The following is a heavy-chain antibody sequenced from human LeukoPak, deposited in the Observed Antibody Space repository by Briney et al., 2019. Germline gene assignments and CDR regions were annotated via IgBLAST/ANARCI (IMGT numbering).Heavy chain of an antibody. D-gene: IGHD6-19*01. CDR1: GFSFKDYN. Sequence: GGSLRLSCAASGFSFKDYNMHWVRQAPGKGLEWVAVITYDGGNEYYTDSVKGRFTISRYNSKSTLYLQMNSLRTEDTAVYYCAKVRWDNSGWYYLDSWGQGTLVTVSS. CDR3: AKVRWDNSGWYYLDS. CDR2: ITYDGGNE. V-gene: IGHV3-30*18. J-gene: IGHJ4*02.